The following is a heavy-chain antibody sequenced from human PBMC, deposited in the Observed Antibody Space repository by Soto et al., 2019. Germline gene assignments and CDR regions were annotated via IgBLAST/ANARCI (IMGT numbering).Heavy chain of an antibody. V-gene: IGHV3-23*01. CDR1: GLTFSTYA. D-gene: IGHD6-6*01. J-gene: IGHJ4*02. CDR3: AREAARPEFDY. CDR2: ISGSGGST. Sequence: GGSLRLSCVASGLTFSTYAMSWVRQAPGKGLAWVSSISGSGGSTYYADSVKGRFSISRDNSKNTMYLQMNSLRAEDTAVYYCAREAARPEFDYWGQGTLVTVSS.